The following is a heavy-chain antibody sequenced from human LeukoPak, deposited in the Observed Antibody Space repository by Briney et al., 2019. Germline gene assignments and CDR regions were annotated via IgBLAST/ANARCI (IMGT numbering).Heavy chain of an antibody. CDR3: ASQGDSYGWGSIDY. V-gene: IGHV4-39*01. CDR2: IYYSGST. D-gene: IGHD3-10*01. Sequence: PSETLSLTCTVSGGSISSSSYYWGWIRQPPGKGLEWIGSIYYSGSTYYNPSLKSRVTISVDTSKNQFSLKLSSVTAADTAVYYCASQGDSYGWGSIDYWGQGTLVTVSS. CDR1: GGSISSSSYY. J-gene: IGHJ4*02.